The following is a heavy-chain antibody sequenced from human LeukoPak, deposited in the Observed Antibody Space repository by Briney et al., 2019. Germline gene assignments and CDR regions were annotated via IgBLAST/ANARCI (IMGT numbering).Heavy chain of an antibody. CDR3: ARARGYCSSTSCPPRYWFDP. CDR2: IIPIFGTA. J-gene: IGHJ5*02. CDR1: GGTFSSYA. V-gene: IGHV1-69*05. D-gene: IGHD2-2*03. Sequence: SVKVSCKASGGTFSSYAISWVRQAPGQGLEWMGGIIPIFGTANYAQKFQRRVTITTDESTSTAYMELSSLRSEDTAVYYCARARGYCSSTSCPPRYWFDPWGQGTLVTVSS.